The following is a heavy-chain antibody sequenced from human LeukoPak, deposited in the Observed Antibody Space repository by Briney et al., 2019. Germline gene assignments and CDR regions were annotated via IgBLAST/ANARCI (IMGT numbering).Heavy chain of an antibody. CDR1: GGSVSSGSYY. J-gene: IGHJ5*02. Sequence: SETLSLTCTVSGGSVSSGSYYWSWIRQPPGKGLEWIGYIYYSGSTYYNPSLKSRVTISVDTSKNQFSLKLSSVTAADTAVYYCARSTYYDFWSGFATTNWFDPWGQGTLVTVSS. CDR2: IYYSGST. CDR3: ARSTYYDFWSGFATTNWFDP. V-gene: IGHV4-31*03. D-gene: IGHD3-3*01.